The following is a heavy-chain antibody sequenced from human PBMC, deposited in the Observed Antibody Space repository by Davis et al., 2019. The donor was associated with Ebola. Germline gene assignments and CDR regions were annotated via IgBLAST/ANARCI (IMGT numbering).Heavy chain of an antibody. CDR3: ARRYYDTSGYPFDY. CDR1: GFMFSDYF. Sequence: PGGSLRLSCAASGFMFSDYFMNWVRQAPGKGLEWVSYISGGSTTIYFADSVKGRFTISRDNAKNSLYLQMNSLRAEDTAVYYCARRYYDTSGYPFDYWGQGTLVTVSS. V-gene: IGHV3-48*04. CDR2: ISGGSTTI. D-gene: IGHD3-22*01. J-gene: IGHJ4*02.